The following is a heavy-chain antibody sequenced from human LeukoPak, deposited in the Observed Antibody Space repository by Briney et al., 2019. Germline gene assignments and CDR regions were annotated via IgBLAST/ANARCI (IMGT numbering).Heavy chain of an antibody. CDR1: GFTFSSYA. CDR3: ARTYDFGRGPPGDAFDN. Sequence: GGSLRLSCAASGFTFSSYAMSWVRQAPGKGPEWVSYIDARSGITYYADSVQGRFTISRDNAKESVFLQMNSLRADDTAVYYCARTYDFGRGPPGDAFDNWGPGTSVIVSS. J-gene: IGHJ3*02. CDR2: IDARSGIT. V-gene: IGHV3-48*01. D-gene: IGHD3-3*01.